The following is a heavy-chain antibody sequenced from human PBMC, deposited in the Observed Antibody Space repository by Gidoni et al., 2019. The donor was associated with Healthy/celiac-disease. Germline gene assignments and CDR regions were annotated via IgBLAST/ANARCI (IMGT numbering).Heavy chain of an antibody. CDR3: ARATPYSSSWYGFGGYYYYYGMDV. CDR1: GYTFTSYD. V-gene: IGHV1-8*01. D-gene: IGHD6-13*01. Sequence: QVQLVQSGAEVKKPGASVKVSCKASGYTFTSYDINWVRQATGQGLEWMGWMNPNSGNTGYAQKFQGRVTMTRNTSISTAYMELSSLRSEDTAVYYCARATPYSSSWYGFGGYYYYYGMDVWGQGTTVTVSS. J-gene: IGHJ6*02. CDR2: MNPNSGNT.